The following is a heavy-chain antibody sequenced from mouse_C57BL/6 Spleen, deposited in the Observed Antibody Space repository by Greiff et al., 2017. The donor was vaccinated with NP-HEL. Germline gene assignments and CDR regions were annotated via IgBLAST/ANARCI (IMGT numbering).Heavy chain of an antibody. CDR2: IDPSDSYT. Sequence: QVQLQQPGAELVMPGASVKLSCKASGYTFTSYWMHWVKQRPGQGLEWIGEIDPSDSYTNYNQKFKGKSTLTVDKSSSTAYMQLSSLTSEDSAVYYCARGAYYSNYLYYFDYWGQGTTLTVSS. CDR3: ARGAYYSNYLYYFDY. D-gene: IGHD2-5*01. J-gene: IGHJ2*01. CDR1: GYTFTSYW. V-gene: IGHV1-69*01.